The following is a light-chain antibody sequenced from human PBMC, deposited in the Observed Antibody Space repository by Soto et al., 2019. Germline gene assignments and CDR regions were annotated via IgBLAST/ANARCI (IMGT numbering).Light chain of an antibody. V-gene: IGKV3-20*01. Sequence: EIVMTQSPATLSVCPGERASLSCRASQSVSGRYLAWYQQKPGQAPRLLIYGASSRATGIPDRFSGGGSGTDFTLTISRLEPGDFAVYFCQQYGGFPITFGQGTRLEIK. CDR3: QQYGGFPIT. J-gene: IGKJ5*01. CDR1: QSVSGRY. CDR2: GAS.